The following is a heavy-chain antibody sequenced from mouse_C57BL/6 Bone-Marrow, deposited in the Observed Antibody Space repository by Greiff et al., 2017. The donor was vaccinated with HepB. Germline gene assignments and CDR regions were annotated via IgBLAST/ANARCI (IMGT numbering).Heavy chain of an antibody. Sequence: EVHLVESGGGLVKPGGSLKLSCAASGFTFSSYAMSWVRQTPEKRLEWVATISDGGSYTYYPDNVKGRFTISRDNAKNNLYLQMSHLKSEDTAMYYCARDTLTTVVADYAMDYWGQGTSVTVSS. CDR3: ARDTLTTVVADYAMDY. V-gene: IGHV5-4*01. D-gene: IGHD1-1*01. J-gene: IGHJ4*01. CDR2: ISDGGSYT. CDR1: GFTFSSYA.